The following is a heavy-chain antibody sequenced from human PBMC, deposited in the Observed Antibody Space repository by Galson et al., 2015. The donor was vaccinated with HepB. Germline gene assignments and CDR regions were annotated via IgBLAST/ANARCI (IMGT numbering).Heavy chain of an antibody. D-gene: IGHD3-16*01. J-gene: IGHJ4*02. V-gene: IGHV3-48*02. CDR3: ARGGSGYGYIDC. CDR1: GFTFRSYT. Sequence: SLRLSCAASGFTFRSYTMNWVRQAPGKGLEWVSYISGGSATINYADSVKGRFTISRDNAKNSLYLQMNSLRDEDTAVYYCARGGSGYGYIDCWGQGTLVTVSS. CDR2: ISGGSATI.